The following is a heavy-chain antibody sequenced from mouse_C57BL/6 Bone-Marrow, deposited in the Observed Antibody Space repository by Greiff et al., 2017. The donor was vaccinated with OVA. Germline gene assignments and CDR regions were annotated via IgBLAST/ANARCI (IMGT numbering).Heavy chain of an antibody. Sequence: QVQLQQSGAELVKPGASVKMSCKASGYTFTSYWITWVKQRPGQGLEWIGDIYPGSGSTNYNEKFKSKATLTVDTSSSTAYMQLSSLTSEDSAVYYCARGGITTVVGDYWGQGTTLTVSS. J-gene: IGHJ2*01. D-gene: IGHD1-1*01. CDR1: GYTFTSYW. CDR3: ARGGITTVVGDY. CDR2: IYPGSGST. V-gene: IGHV1-55*01.